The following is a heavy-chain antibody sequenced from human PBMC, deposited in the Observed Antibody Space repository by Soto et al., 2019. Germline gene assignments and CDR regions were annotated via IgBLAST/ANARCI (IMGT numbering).Heavy chain of an antibody. CDR1: GGSISSYH. J-gene: IGHJ4*02. D-gene: IGHD3-3*01. CDR2: TSNSAPT. Sequence: PSETLSLTCTVSGGSISSYHWSWIRQSPGKGLEWIGYTSNSAPTIYNPSLKSRVTISADTSKNQFSLRLSSVTAADTAVYFCARLFRDVYNAGEYWGQGALVTVS. CDR3: ARLFRDVYNAGEY. V-gene: IGHV4-59*08.